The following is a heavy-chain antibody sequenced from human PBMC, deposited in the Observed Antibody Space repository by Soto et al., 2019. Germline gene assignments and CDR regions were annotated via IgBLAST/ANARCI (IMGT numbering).Heavy chain of an antibody. J-gene: IGHJ4*02. D-gene: IGHD3-22*01. CDR3: ARDRAPYYYDSSGYGY. Sequence: TGGSLRLSCAASGFTFSSYGMHWVRQAPGKGLEWVAVIWYDGSNKYYADSVKGRFTISRDNSKNTLYLQMNSLRAEDTAVYYCARDRAPYYYDSSGYGYWGQGTLVTVSS. V-gene: IGHV3-33*01. CDR2: IWYDGSNK. CDR1: GFTFSSYG.